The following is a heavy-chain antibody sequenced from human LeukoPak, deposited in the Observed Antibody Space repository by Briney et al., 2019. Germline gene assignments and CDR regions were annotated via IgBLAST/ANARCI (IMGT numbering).Heavy chain of an antibody. Sequence: PGGSLRLSCSASGFTFSSYAMHWVRQAPGKGLGYVSAISSNGGSTYYADSVKGRFTISRDNSKNTLYLQMSSLRAEDTAVYYCVKGGGESYYGMDVWGQGTTVTVSS. J-gene: IGHJ6*02. D-gene: IGHD2-21*01. CDR1: GFTFSSYA. V-gene: IGHV3-64D*09. CDR3: VKGGGESYYGMDV. CDR2: ISSNGGST.